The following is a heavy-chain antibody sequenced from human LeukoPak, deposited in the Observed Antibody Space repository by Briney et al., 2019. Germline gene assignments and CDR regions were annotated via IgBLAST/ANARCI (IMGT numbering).Heavy chain of an antibody. CDR2: INHSGST. J-gene: IGHJ6*03. CDR3: ARRVRQLGKYYYYYYYMDV. CDR1: GGSLSGYY. Sequence: SETLSLTCAVYGGSLSGYYWSWIRQPPGKGLEWIGEINHSGSTNYNPSLKSRVTISVDTSKNQFSLKLSSVTAADTAVYYCARRVRQLGKYYYYYYYMDVWGKGTTVTVSS. V-gene: IGHV4-34*01. D-gene: IGHD6-6*01.